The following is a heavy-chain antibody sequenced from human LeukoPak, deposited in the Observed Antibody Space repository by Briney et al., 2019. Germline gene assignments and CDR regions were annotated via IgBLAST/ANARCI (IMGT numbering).Heavy chain of an antibody. CDR3: ARDYYYDSSYYMDV. Sequence: PGGSLRLSCAASGFTFSSYGMHWVRQAPGKGLEWVAVIWYDGSNKYYADSVKGRFTISRDNSKNTLYLQMNSPRAEDTAVYYCARDYYYDSSYYMDVWGKGTTVTVSS. CDR2: IWYDGSNK. J-gene: IGHJ6*03. D-gene: IGHD3-22*01. V-gene: IGHV3-33*01. CDR1: GFTFSSYG.